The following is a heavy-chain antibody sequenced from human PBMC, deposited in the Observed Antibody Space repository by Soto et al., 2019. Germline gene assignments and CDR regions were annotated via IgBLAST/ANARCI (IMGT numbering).Heavy chain of an antibody. Sequence: SETLSLTCVVSGGSLSDYFWSWIRQPPGMALEWIGEINHLGSINYNPSLKSRVTMSVDTSKNQFSLTLNSVTAADTATYYCARGVISNWAYFCYMEVWDRGTTVTVSS. V-gene: IGHV4-34*01. CDR1: GGSLSDYF. CDR3: ARGVISNWAYFCYMEV. CDR2: INHLGSI. J-gene: IGHJ6*03. D-gene: IGHD2-21*01.